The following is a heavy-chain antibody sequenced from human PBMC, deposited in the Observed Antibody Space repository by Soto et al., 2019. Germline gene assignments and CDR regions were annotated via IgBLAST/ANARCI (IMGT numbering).Heavy chain of an antibody. Sequence: GESLKISCKGSGYSFTSYWIGWVRQMPGKGLEWMGIIYPGDSDTRYSPSFQGQVTISADKSISTAYLQWGSLKASDTAMYYCARLDYYDSSAPLGDAFDIWGQGTMVTVSS. D-gene: IGHD3-22*01. J-gene: IGHJ3*02. CDR2: IYPGDSDT. V-gene: IGHV5-51*01. CDR3: ARLDYYDSSAPLGDAFDI. CDR1: GYSFTSYW.